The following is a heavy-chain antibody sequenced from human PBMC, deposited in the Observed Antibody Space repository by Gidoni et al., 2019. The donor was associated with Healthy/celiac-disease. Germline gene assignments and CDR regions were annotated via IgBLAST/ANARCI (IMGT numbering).Heavy chain of an antibody. V-gene: IGHV1-69*02. CDR1: GGPFSRYT. CDR2: IIPILGIA. D-gene: IGHD6-13*01. J-gene: IGHJ3*02. Sequence: QVQLVQSGAEVKKPGSSVTVSCKASGGPFSRYTIGWVRQAHGQGLEWMGRIIPILGIANYAQKFQGRVTITADKSKSTAYMELSSLRSEDTAVYYCARALRIAAQPFDAFDIWGQGTMVTVSS. CDR3: ARALRIAAQPFDAFDI.